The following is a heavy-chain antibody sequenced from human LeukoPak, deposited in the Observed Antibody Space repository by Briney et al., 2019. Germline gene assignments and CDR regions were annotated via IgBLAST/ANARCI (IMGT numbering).Heavy chain of an antibody. J-gene: IGHJ4*02. CDR2: INSDGSST. V-gene: IGHV3-74*01. Sequence: GGSLRLSCAASGFTFSSYWMHWVRQAPGKGLVWVSRINSDGSSTSYADSVKGRFTISRDNAKSTLYLQMNSLRAEDTAVYYCARVYSSGWYFSLGAPPDYWGQGTLVTVSS. D-gene: IGHD6-19*01. CDR1: GFTFSSYW. CDR3: ARVYSSGWYFSLGAPPDY.